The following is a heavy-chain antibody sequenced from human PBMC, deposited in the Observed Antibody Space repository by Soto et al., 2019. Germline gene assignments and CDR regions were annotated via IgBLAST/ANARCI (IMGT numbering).Heavy chain of an antibody. CDR3: ARAQGELLRSVYFQH. CDR2: IWYDGSNK. CDR1: GFTFSSYV. J-gene: IGHJ1*01. V-gene: IGHV3-33*08. D-gene: IGHD1-26*01. Sequence: GGSLRLSCAASGFTFSSYVMHWVRQAPGKGLEWVAVIWYDGSNKYYADSVKGRFTISRDNSKNTLYLQMNSLRAEDTAVYYCARAQGELLRSVYFQHWGQGTLVTSPQ.